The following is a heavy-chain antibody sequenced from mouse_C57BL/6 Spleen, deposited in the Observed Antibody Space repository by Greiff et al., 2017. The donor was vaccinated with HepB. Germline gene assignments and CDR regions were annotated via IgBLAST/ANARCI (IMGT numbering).Heavy chain of an antibody. CDR1: GFTFSSYA. CDR3: TREGGGRAMDY. J-gene: IGHJ4*01. CDR2: ISSGGNYI. Sequence: LQQSGEGLVKPGGSLKLSCAASGFTFSSYAMSWVRQTPEKRLEWVAYISSGGNYIYYADTVKGRFTISRDNARNTLYLQMSSLKSEDTAMYYCTREGGGRAMDYWGQGTSVTVSS. V-gene: IGHV5-9-1*02.